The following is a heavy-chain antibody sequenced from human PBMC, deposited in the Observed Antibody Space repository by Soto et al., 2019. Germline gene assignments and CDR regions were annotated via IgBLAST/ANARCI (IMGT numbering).Heavy chain of an antibody. CDR3: ARKYSGSYKGAYYFDY. D-gene: IGHD1-26*01. Sequence: QVRLVQSGAEVKKPGASVKVSCKASGYTFTSYDISWVRQAPGQGLEWMGWISAYNGNTNYAQKLQGRVAMTTDTSTSTAYMELRSLRSDDTAVYYCARKYSGSYKGAYYFDYWGQGTLVTVSS. CDR1: GYTFTSYD. J-gene: IGHJ4*02. CDR2: ISAYNGNT. V-gene: IGHV1-18*04.